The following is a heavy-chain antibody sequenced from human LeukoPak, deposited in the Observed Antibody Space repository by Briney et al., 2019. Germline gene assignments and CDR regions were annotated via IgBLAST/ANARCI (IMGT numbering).Heavy chain of an antibody. CDR3: ARARTFTEYFDY. D-gene: IGHD1-14*01. CDR1: GGPISSGGYS. Sequence: SETLSLTCAVSGGPISSGGYSWSWIRQPPGKGLEWIGYIYHSGSTYYNPSLKSRVTISVDRSKNQFSLKLSSVTAADTAVYYCARARTFTEYFDYWGQGTLVTVSS. V-gene: IGHV4-30-2*01. J-gene: IGHJ4*02. CDR2: IYHSGST.